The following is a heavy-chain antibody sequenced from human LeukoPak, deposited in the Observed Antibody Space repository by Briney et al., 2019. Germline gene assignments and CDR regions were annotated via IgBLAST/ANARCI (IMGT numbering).Heavy chain of an antibody. CDR3: ARGGVVTFVPYSFDY. V-gene: IGHV3-21*01. Sequence: GGSLRLSCAASGFTFSGYSMNWVRQAPGKGLEWVSSISSSSSYIYYADSVKGRFTISRDNAKNSLYLQMNSLRAEDTAVYYCARGGVVTFVPYSFDYWGQGTLVTVSS. CDR1: GFTFSGYS. CDR2: ISSSSSYI. D-gene: IGHD3-3*01. J-gene: IGHJ4*02.